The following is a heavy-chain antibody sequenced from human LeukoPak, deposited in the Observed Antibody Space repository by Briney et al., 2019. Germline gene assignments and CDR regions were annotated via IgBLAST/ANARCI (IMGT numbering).Heavy chain of an antibody. CDR1: GGSFSGYY. V-gene: IGHV4-34*01. CDR3: ARVHMAAFDY. D-gene: IGHD5-24*01. CDR2: INHSGST. J-gene: IGHJ4*02. Sequence: PSETLSLSCADYGGSFSGYYCSWIRQPPGKGLEWIGEINHSGSTNYNPSLKSRVTISVDTSKNQFSLKLSSVTAADTAVYYCARVHMAAFDYWGQGTLVTVSS.